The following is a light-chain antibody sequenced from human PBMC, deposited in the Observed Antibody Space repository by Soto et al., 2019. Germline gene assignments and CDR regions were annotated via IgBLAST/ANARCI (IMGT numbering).Light chain of an antibody. CDR3: GAEHSSGGYFVV. V-gene: IGLV9-49*01. CDR1: SGYSNYR. CDR2: VGTGGIVG. Sequence: QSVLTQPPSASASLGASVTLTCTLNSGYSNYRVDWYQQRPGKGPRFVMRVGTGGIVGSKGDGIPDRFSVLGSGLNRYLTIKNIQDEDEGDYHCGAEHSSGGYFVVFGGGTKLTVL. J-gene: IGLJ2*01.